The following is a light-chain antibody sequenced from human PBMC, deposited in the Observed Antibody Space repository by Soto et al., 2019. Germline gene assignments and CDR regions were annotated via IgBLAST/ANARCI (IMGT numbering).Light chain of an antibody. CDR3: RQYDSSPQT. CDR2: GTS. Sequence: DIVLTQSPGTLSLSPGERATLSCRASQSVSSSYLAWYQQKPDQAPRLLIYGTSSRATGIPDRFSGSGSGTDFTLTISRLEPEDFAVYYCRQYDSSPQTFGQGTKVEIK. V-gene: IGKV3-20*01. J-gene: IGKJ1*01. CDR1: QSVSSSY.